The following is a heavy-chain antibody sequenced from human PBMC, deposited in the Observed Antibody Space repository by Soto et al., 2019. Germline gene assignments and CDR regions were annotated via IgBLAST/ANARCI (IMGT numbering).Heavy chain of an antibody. V-gene: IGHV3-48*02. D-gene: IGHD4-17*01. CDR2: ISSSSSTI. Sequence: GGSLRLSCAASGFTFSSYSMNWVRQAPGKGLEWVSYISSSSSTIYYADSVKGRFTISRDNAKNSLYLQMNSLRDEDTDVYYCARDPGDYGEYGMDVWGQGTTVTVSS. J-gene: IGHJ6*02. CDR3: ARDPGDYGEYGMDV. CDR1: GFTFSSYS.